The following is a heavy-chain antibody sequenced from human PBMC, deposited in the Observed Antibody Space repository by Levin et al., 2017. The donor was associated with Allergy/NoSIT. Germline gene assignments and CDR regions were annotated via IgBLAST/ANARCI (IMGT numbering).Heavy chain of an antibody. J-gene: IGHJ3*02. D-gene: IGHD6-13*01. V-gene: IGHV1-18*01. CDR2: ISAYNGNT. Sequence: ASVKVSCKASGYTFTSYGISWVRQAPGQGLEWMGWISAYNGNTNYAQKLQGRVTMTTDTSTSTAYMELRSLRSDDTAVYYCARDPRIAAAATGASGAFDIWGQGTMVTVSS. CDR1: GYTFTSYG. CDR3: ARDPRIAAAATGASGAFDI.